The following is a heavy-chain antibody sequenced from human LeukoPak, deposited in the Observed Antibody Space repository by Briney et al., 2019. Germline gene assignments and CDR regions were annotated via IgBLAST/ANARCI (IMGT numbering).Heavy chain of an antibody. V-gene: IGHV3-23*01. CDR3: AKIWEFTTLDY. CDR1: GFTFSSYA. D-gene: IGHD1-1*01. Sequence: GGSLRLSCAASGFTFSSYAMSWVHQAPGKGLEWVSAVSGSGGSTYYADSVKGRFTISRDNSKNTLYLQMNSLRAEDTAVYYCAKIWEFTTLDYWGQGTLVTVSS. CDR2: VSGSGGST. J-gene: IGHJ4*02.